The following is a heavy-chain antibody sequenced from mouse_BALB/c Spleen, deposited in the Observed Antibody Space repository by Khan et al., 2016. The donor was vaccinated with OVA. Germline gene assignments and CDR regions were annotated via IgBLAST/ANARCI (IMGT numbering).Heavy chain of an antibody. Sequence: EVQLVESGGGLVKPGGSLKLSCAASGFAFSSYDMSWVRQTPEKRLEWVAYISSGGGSTYYPDTVKGRFTISRDNAKNTLYLQMSSLKSEDTDMYYCARHEGLRRSAWFAYWGQGTLVTVSA. CDR3: ARHEGLRRSAWFAY. V-gene: IGHV5-12-1*01. J-gene: IGHJ3*01. D-gene: IGHD2-4*01. CDR2: ISSGGGST. CDR1: GFAFSSYD.